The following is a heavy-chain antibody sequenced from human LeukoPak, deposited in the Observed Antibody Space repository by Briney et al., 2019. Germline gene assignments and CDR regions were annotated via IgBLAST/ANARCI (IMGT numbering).Heavy chain of an antibody. CDR1: GYSFGDYG. CDR2: ISAYNGNR. J-gene: IGHJ4*02. CDR3: ARDDSGAKVDIDY. D-gene: IGHD5-12*01. V-gene: IGHV1-18*01. Sequence: ASVKVSCMASGYSFGDYGFSWVRQAPGQGLEWLGWISAYNGNRNYAQKVEGRVTMTTDTSTSTAYLELRGLRPDDTAVYYCARDDSGAKVDIDYWGQGTLLIVSS.